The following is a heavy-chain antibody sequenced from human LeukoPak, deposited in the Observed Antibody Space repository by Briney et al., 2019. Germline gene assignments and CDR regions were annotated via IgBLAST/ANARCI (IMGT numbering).Heavy chain of an antibody. Sequence: ASVKVSCKASGYTFINSGVSWVRQAPGQGLEWVGRISVYNGLTTYAQRLQGRLTVTTDTSTSTAYMELRSLRSDDTAVYYCVRDPGGQTAFDIWGQGTMVTVSS. CDR1: GYTFINSG. CDR2: ISVYNGLT. D-gene: IGHD3-16*01. J-gene: IGHJ3*02. CDR3: VRDPGGQTAFDI. V-gene: IGHV1-18*01.